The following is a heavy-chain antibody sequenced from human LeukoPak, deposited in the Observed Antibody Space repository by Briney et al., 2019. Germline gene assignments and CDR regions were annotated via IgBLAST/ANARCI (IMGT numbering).Heavy chain of an antibody. D-gene: IGHD3-10*01. CDR2: MHYSGNA. V-gene: IGHV4-61*01. Sequence: SETLSLTCTVAGDSINSDSFYWGWIRQPPGKGLEWIGYMHYSGNANYNPSLKSRVTISVDTSKNQFSLKLSSVTAADTAVYYCARGAIYGSGSYLDYWGQGTLVTVSS. CDR1: GDSINSDSFY. J-gene: IGHJ4*02. CDR3: ARGAIYGSGSYLDY.